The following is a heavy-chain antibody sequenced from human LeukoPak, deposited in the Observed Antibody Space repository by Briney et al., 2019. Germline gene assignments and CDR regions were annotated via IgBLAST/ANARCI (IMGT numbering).Heavy chain of an antibody. CDR2: IWYDGSNK. CDR1: GFTFSSYG. J-gene: IGHJ4*02. V-gene: IGHV3-33*01. Sequence: GGSLRLSCAASGFTFSSYGMHWVRQAPGKGLEWVAVIWYDGSNKYYADSVKGRFTISRDNSKNTLYLQMNSLRAEDTAVYYCARGGYSSGWYKRTDFDYWGQGTLVTVSS. CDR3: ARGGYSSGWYKRTDFDY. D-gene: IGHD6-19*01.